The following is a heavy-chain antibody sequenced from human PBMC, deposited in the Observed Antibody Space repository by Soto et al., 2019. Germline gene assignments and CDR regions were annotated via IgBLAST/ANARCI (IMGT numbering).Heavy chain of an antibody. V-gene: IGHV4-59*01. D-gene: IGHD4-17*01. CDR2: IYYSGST. J-gene: IGHJ6*02. CDR1: GGSISSYY. Sequence: PSETLSLTCTVSGGSISSYYWSWIRQPPGKGLEWIGYIYYSGSTNYNPSLKSRVTISVDTSKNQFSLKLSSVTAADTAVYYCARDRLVTVTTPYYYYGMDVWGQGTTVTLSS. CDR3: ARDRLVTVTTPYYYYGMDV.